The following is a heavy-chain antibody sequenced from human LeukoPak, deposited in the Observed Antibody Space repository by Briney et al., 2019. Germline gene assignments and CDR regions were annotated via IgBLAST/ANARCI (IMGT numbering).Heavy chain of an antibody. V-gene: IGHV4-59*12. CDR2: IYYSGST. D-gene: IGHD5-18*01. Sequence: SETLSLTCTVSGGSISSYYWSWIRQPPGKGLEWIGYIYYSGSTNYNPSLKSRVTISVDRSKNQFSLKLSSVTAADTAVYYCARVGGDTAMVIFESGNWFDPWGQGTLVTVSS. CDR3: ARVGGDTAMVIFESGNWFDP. CDR1: GGSISSYY. J-gene: IGHJ5*02.